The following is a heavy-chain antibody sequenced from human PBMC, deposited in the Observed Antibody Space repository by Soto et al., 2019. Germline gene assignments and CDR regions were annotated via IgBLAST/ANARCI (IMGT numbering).Heavy chain of an antibody. CDR3: ARGGGTGYPRDNDY. V-gene: IGHV3-72*01. J-gene: IGHJ4*02. D-gene: IGHD5-12*01. CDR1: GFTFSGHA. CDR2: SRNKPNSFTT. Sequence: GGSLRLSCAASGFTFSGHAMDWVRQAPGKGLEWVARSRNKPNSFTTDYAASVKGRFTVSRDDSKSSLFLQMNSLTTEDTAVYHCARGGGTGYPRDNDYWGTGTLVTVSS.